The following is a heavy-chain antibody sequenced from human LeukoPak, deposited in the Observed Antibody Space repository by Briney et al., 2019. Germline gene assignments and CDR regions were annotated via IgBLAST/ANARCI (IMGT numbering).Heavy chain of an antibody. CDR3: ARVGGRGSIGGDC. CDR2: IKSDGSST. D-gene: IGHD3-10*01. V-gene: IGHV3-74*03. Sequence: GGSLRLSCAASGFAFSTYWMHWVRQAPGKGLVWVSRIKSDGSSTTYADFVKGRFTVSRDNAKNTLYLQMRSLRADDTAMYFCARVGGRGSIGGDCWGQGTLVTVSS. J-gene: IGHJ4*02. CDR1: GFAFSTYW.